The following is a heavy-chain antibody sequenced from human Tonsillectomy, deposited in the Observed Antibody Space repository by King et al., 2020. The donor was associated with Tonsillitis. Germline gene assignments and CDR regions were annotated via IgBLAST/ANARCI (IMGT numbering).Heavy chain of an antibody. CDR2: ITRNPVGGRT. CDR3: TTEGMRDYGSGIDS. D-gene: IGHD3-10*01. CDR1: GFTFTDTW. V-gene: IGHV3-15*07. J-gene: IGHJ4*02. Sequence: VQLVESGGGLVNPGGSFRLSFAASGFTFTDTWMHWFRQAPGKGLELVGRITRNPVGGRTVYAEPGKGRFTISRDGSKNTLYLQMNSLETEDKAVYYCTTEGMRDYGSGIDSWGQGTLVTVSS.